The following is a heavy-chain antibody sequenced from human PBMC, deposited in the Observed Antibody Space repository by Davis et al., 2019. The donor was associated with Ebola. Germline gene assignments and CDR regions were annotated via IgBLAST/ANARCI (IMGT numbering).Heavy chain of an antibody. CDR3: ARDGYGEGAFDI. J-gene: IGHJ3*02. Sequence: SETLSLTCAVSGGSISSSNWWSWVRQPPGKGLEWIGEIYHSGSTNYNPSLKSRVTISVDTSKNQFSLKLSSVTAADTAVYYCARDGYGEGAFDIWGQGTMVTVSS. CDR1: GGSISSSNW. CDR2: IYHSGST. D-gene: IGHD4-17*01. V-gene: IGHV4-4*02.